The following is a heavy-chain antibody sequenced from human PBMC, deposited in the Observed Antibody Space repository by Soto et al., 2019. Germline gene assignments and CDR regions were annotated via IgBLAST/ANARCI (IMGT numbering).Heavy chain of an antibody. CDR1: GGSFSGYY. J-gene: IGHJ4*02. D-gene: IGHD4-17*01. V-gene: IGHV4-34*01. CDR3: ARVTTVVTGGVDY. Sequence: QVQLQQWGAGLLKPSETLSLTCAVYGGSFSGYYWSWIRQPPGKGLEWIGEINHSGSTNYNPSLKSRVTISVNTSKNQFSLKLGSGTAGDTAVYYCARVTTVVTGGVDYWGQGTLVTVSS. CDR2: INHSGST.